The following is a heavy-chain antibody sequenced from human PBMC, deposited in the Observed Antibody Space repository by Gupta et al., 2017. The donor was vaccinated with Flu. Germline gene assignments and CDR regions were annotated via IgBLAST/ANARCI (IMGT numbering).Heavy chain of an antibody. CDR3: ARSVTGDYFDI. Sequence: LQLQESGPGLVRPSEPLSLPCSVSGDSIRSGTYFWAWIRQSPRKGLEWFGNIFYSGSTKYDPSLMSRLTMSIDTSTNQFSLRVTSMTAPVTAVYYCARSVTGDYFDIWGQGSLVTVSS. J-gene: IGHJ4*02. CDR1: GDSIRSGTYF. CDR2: IFYSGST. V-gene: IGHV4-39*01. D-gene: IGHD7-27*01.